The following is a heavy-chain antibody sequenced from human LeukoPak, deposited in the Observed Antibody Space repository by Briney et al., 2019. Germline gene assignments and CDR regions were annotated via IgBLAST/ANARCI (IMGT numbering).Heavy chain of an antibody. V-gene: IGHV3-74*01. Sequence: GGSLRLSCAACEFTFSTYGMNWVRQGPGKGLVWVSRINRDGSSTSYADSVKSRFTISRDNAKDTLYLQMNSLRAEDTAVYYCAREGQWLASDYWGQGTLVTVSS. CDR2: INRDGSST. J-gene: IGHJ4*02. D-gene: IGHD6-19*01. CDR1: EFTFSTYG. CDR3: AREGQWLASDY.